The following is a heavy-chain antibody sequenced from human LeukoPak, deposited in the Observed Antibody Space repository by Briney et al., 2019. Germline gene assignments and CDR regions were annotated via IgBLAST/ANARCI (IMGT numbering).Heavy chain of an antibody. J-gene: IGHJ4*02. CDR3: ASLERVQAHFDY. CDR2: IYYSGST. D-gene: IGHD1-1*01. V-gene: IGHV4-59*01. CDR1: GGSISSYY. Sequence: NPSETLSLTYIVSGGSISSYYWSWIRQPPGKGLEWIGYIYYSGSTNYNPSLKSRVTISVDTSKNQFSLKLSSVTAADTAVYYCASLERVQAHFDYWGQGTLVTVSS.